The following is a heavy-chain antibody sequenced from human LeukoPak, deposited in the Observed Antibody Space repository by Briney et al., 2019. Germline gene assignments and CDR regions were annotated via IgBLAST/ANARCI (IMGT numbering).Heavy chain of an antibody. V-gene: IGHV3-11*01. J-gene: IGHJ4*02. Sequence: GGSLRLSCTAHGFSFSDHYMTWMRQAPGKGLEWISYITSSGRSTDYADSVKGRFIISRDNAMNSLFLQMSSLRVDDTGVYYCTRDPDYGDPDWGQGTLVTVSS. CDR3: TRDPDYGDPD. CDR2: ITSSGRST. D-gene: IGHD2-21*01. CDR1: GFSFSDHY.